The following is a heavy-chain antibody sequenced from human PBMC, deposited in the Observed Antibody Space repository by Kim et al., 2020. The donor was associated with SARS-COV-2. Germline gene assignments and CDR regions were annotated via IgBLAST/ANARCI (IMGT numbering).Heavy chain of an antibody. J-gene: IGHJ4*02. Sequence: YAESVKGRFTISRDNTNTLYLEMNSLRVEDTAMYFCAKGTLWSEGRSTPEYWGQGTLVTVSS. V-gene: IGHV3-30*02. CDR3: AKGTLWSEGRSTPEY. D-gene: IGHD2-21*01.